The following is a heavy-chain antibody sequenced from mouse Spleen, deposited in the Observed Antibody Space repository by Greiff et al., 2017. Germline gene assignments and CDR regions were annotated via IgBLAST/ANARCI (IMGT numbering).Heavy chain of an antibody. D-gene: IGHD4-1*01. V-gene: IGHV5-9-3*01. CDR2: ISSGGSYT. CDR1: GFTFSSYA. J-gene: IGHJ1*01. Sequence: EVQVVESGGGLVKPGGSLKLSCAASGFTFSSYAMSWVRQTPEKRLEWVATISSGGSYTYYPDSVKGRFTISRDNAKNTLYLQMSSLRSEDTAMYYCARQTGTYWYFDVWGAGTTVTVSS. CDR3: ARQTGTYWYFDV.